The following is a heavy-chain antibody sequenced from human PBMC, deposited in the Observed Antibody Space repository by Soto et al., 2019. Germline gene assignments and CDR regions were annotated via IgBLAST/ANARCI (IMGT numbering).Heavy chain of an antibody. CDR3: ARVAKIYYDFWSDPETNWFDP. CDR1: GGSISSGDYY. CDR2: IYYSGST. J-gene: IGHJ5*02. D-gene: IGHD3-3*01. V-gene: IGHV4-30-4*01. Sequence: KPSETLSLTCTVSGGSISSGDYYWSWIRQPPGKGLEWIGYIYYSGSTYYNPSLKSRVTISVDTSKNQFSLKLSSVTAADTAVYYCARVAKIYYDFWSDPETNWFDPWGQGTLVTSP.